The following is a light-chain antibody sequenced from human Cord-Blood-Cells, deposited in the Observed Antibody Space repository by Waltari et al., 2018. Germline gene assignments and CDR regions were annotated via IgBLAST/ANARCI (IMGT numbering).Light chain of an antibody. Sequence: QSALTQPASVSGSPGQSITISCPGTSSDVGSYNFVSWSQQHPGKAPKLMIYEVSNRPSGVSNRFSGSKSGNTASLTISGLQAEDEADYYCSSYTSSSTLVFGGGTKLTVL. CDR3: SSYTSSSTLV. J-gene: IGLJ2*01. CDR2: EVS. V-gene: IGLV2-14*02. CDR1: SSDVGSYNF.